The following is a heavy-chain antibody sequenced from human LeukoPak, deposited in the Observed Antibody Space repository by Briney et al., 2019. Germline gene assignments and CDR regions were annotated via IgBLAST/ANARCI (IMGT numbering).Heavy chain of an antibody. J-gene: IGHJ5*02. CDR3: ARDPHCSSASCYTRGDDWFDP. CDR2: ISAYNGNT. CDR1: GYTFTSYG. Sequence: ASVKVSCKASGYTFTSYGISWVRQAPGQGLEGMGWISAYNGNTNYAQKLQGRVTMTTDTSTSTAYMELRSLRSEDTAVYYCARDPHCSSASCYTRGDDWFDPWGQGTLVTVSS. D-gene: IGHD2-2*02. V-gene: IGHV1-18*01.